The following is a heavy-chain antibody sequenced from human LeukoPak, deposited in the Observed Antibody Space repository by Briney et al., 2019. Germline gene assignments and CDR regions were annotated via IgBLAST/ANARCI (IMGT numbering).Heavy chain of an antibody. CDR3: AIVGATQFDY. CDR2: ISSSSSYI. V-gene: IGHV3-21*01. Sequence: GGSLRLSCAASGFTFSSYSMNWVRQAPGKGLEWVSSISSSSSYIYYADSVKGRFTISRDNAKNSLYLQLNSLRAEDTAVYYCAIVGATQFDYWGQGTLVTVSS. D-gene: IGHD1-26*01. J-gene: IGHJ4*02. CDR1: GFTFSSYS.